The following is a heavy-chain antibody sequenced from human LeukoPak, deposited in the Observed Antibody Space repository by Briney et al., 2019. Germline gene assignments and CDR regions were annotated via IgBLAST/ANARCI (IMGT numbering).Heavy chain of an antibody. J-gene: IGHJ6*03. CDR2: ISGSGGST. CDR3: ARVGNPVYYYYMDV. CDR1: GFTFSSYG. D-gene: IGHD4-23*01. Sequence: AGGSLRLSCAASGFTFSSYGMSWVRQAPGKGLEWVSAISGSGGSTYYADSVKGRFTISRDNSKNTLYLQMNSLRAEDTAVYYCARVGNPVYYYYMDVWGKGTTVTISS. V-gene: IGHV3-23*01.